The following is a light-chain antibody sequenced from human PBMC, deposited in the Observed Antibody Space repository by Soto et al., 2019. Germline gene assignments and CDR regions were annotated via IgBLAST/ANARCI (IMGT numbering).Light chain of an antibody. V-gene: IGLV1-44*01. CDR3: TAWDDSLNAVV. Sequence: QSVLTQPPSASGTPGQRVTISCSGTSFNIGTYNVHWYQQLPGTAPKLLIYSNDQRPSGVPDRVSGSKSGTSASLAISGLQSEDEADYYCTAWDDSLNAVVFGGGTQLTVL. CDR2: SND. CDR1: SFNIGTYN. J-gene: IGLJ2*01.